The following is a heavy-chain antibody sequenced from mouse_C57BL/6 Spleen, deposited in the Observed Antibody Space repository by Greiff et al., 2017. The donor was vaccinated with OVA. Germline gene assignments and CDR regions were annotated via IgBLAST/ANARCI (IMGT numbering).Heavy chain of an antibody. CDR3: ARSDYYGSPFDY. J-gene: IGHJ2*01. Sequence: VQLQQSGAELVKPGASVKMSCKASGYTFTSYWITWVKQRPGQGLEWIGDIYPGSGSTNYNEKFKSKATLTVDTSSSTAYMQLSSLTSEDSAVYYCARSDYYGSPFDYWGQGTTLTVSS. CDR2: IYPGSGST. V-gene: IGHV1-55*01. CDR1: GYTFTSYW. D-gene: IGHD1-1*01.